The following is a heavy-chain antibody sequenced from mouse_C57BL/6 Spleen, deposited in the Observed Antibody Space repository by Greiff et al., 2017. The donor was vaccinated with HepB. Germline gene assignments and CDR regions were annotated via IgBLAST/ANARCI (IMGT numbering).Heavy chain of an antibody. Sequence: EVKVVESGGGLVKPGGSLKLSCAASGFTFSDYGMHWVRQAPEKGLEWVAYISSGSSTIYYADTVKGRFTISRDNAKNTLFLQMTSLRSEDTAMYYCARRYGNFYFDYWGQGTTLTVSS. CDR2: ISSGSSTI. V-gene: IGHV5-17*01. D-gene: IGHD2-1*01. CDR1: GFTFSDYG. J-gene: IGHJ2*01. CDR3: ARRYGNFYFDY.